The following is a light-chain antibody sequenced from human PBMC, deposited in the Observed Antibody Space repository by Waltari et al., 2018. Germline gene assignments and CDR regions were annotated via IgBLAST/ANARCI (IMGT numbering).Light chain of an antibody. J-gene: IGKJ4*01. CDR2: DAS. Sequence: DIQMTQSPSSLSASVGDRVTITCQASQDISNYLNWYQQKPGKAPKLLIYDASNLGIGVPSRFSGSGSGTDFSFTVSILQPEDFATYDCQQYGNIPLTFGGGTKVMI. CDR3: QQYGNIPLT. CDR1: QDISNY. V-gene: IGKV1-33*01.